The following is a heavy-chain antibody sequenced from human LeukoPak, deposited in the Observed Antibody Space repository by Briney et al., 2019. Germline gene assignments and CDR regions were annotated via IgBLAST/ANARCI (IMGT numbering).Heavy chain of an antibody. Sequence: GGSLRLSCAGSGFPFSGYAMNWVRQAPGKGLEWVALISYGGDKKYNAESVKGRFTISRDNSKNTLYLQMSTLKTADTAVYYCTSVDTAVVWEFDYWGQGTLVTVSS. J-gene: IGHJ4*02. CDR1: GFPFSGYA. CDR2: ISYGGDKK. V-gene: IGHV3-30*07. D-gene: IGHD5-18*01. CDR3: TSVDTAVVWEFDY.